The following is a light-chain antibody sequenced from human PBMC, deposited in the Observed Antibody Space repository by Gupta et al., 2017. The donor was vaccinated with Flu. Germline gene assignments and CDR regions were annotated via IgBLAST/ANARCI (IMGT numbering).Light chain of an antibody. CDR1: SGNSSYA. Sequence: QLVLPLSPPASASLGASVQLTCTLSSGNSSYAIAWHHQQPEKGPRYLTMLNSDGSHSKGAESPDRFSGASSAAERNLTISSGESEDEDDDDWQTWTTGIRLFGGGTKLTVL. CDR2: LNSDGSH. V-gene: IGLV4-69*01. J-gene: IGLJ3*02. CDR3: QTWTTGIRL.